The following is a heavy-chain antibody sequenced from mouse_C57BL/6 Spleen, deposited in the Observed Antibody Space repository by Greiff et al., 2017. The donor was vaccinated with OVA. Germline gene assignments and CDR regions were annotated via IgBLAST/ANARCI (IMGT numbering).Heavy chain of an antibody. J-gene: IGHJ2*01. V-gene: IGHV3-6*01. Sequence: VQLQQSGPGLVKPSQSLSLTCSVTGYSITSGYYWNWIRQFPGNKLEWMGYISYDGSNNYNPSLKNRISITRDTSKNQFFLKLNSVTTEDTATYYCARSSTGEHFDYWGQGTTLTVSS. CDR2: ISYDGSN. CDR1: GYSITSGYY. CDR3: ARSSTGEHFDY.